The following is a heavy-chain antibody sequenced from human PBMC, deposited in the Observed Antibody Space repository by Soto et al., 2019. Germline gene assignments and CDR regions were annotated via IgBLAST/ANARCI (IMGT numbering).Heavy chain of an antibody. D-gene: IGHD3-3*01. Sequence: SGPTLVNPTQTLTLTCTFSGFSLSTSGMCVSWIRQPPGKALEWLARIDWDDDKYYSTSLKTRLTISKDTSKNQVVLTMTNMDPVDTATYYCALSQGDFWSTTRYYYMDVWGKGTTVTVSS. J-gene: IGHJ6*03. CDR3: ALSQGDFWSTTRYYYMDV. CDR2: IDWDDDK. V-gene: IGHV2-70*11. CDR1: GFSLSTSGMC.